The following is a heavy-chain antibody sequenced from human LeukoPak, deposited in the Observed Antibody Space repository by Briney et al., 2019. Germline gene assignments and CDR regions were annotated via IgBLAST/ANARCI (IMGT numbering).Heavy chain of an antibody. Sequence: GASVKVSCKASGYMFTGYYMHWARQAPGQGLGWMGWINPNSGGTNYAQKFQGRVTMTRDTSISTAYMELSRLRSDDTAVYYCATPTGDSGYAFDIWGQGTMVTVSS. CDR2: INPNSGGT. V-gene: IGHV1-2*02. J-gene: IGHJ3*02. CDR3: ATPTGDSGYAFDI. D-gene: IGHD7-27*01. CDR1: GYMFTGYY.